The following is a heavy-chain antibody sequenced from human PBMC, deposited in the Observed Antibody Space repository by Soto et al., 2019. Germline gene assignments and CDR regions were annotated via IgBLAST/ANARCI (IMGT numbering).Heavy chain of an antibody. CDR2: IYYSGSA. Sequence: QVQLQESGPGLVKPSQTLSLTCTVSGGSISSGGFYWSWIRQRPGKGLEWIGYIYYSGSAYYNPSLKSRVTISVDTSKNQISLNLSSVSAADTAVYFCARGYCSGAGYRYYYYYGLDVWGQGTTVTVSS. J-gene: IGHJ6*02. CDR1: GGSISSGGFY. V-gene: IGHV4-31*03. D-gene: IGHD2-15*01. CDR3: ARGYCSGAGYRYYYYYGLDV.